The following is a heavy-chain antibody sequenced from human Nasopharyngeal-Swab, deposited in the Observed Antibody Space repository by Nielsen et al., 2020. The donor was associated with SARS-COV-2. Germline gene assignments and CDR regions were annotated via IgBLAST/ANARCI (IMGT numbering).Heavy chain of an antibody. Sequence: LKISCAASGFTFSSYWMSWVRQAPWKGLEWVANIKQDGSEKYYVDSVKGRFTISRDNAKNSLYLQMNSLRAEDTAVYYCARDLHCSGGSCYSYGMDVWGQGTTVTVSS. J-gene: IGHJ6*02. CDR1: GFTFSSYW. CDR2: IKQDGSEK. V-gene: IGHV3-7*01. D-gene: IGHD2-15*01. CDR3: ARDLHCSGGSCYSYGMDV.